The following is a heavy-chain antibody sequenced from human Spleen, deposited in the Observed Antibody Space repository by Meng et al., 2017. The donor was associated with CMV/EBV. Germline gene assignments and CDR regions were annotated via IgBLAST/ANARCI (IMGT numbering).Heavy chain of an antibody. CDR1: SGTISSTNR. J-gene: IGHJ5*02. V-gene: IGHV4-4*01. CDR3: ARGHLTGTTYWFDP. CDR2: IHHSGRT. D-gene: IGHD1-7*01. Sequence: SSGTISSTNRWSWIRQSPGKGLEWMGGIHHSGRTKYKPSLKTRVTISLDRSNNQFSLEMNSLTAADTAVYFCARGHLTGTTYWFDPWGQGTLVTVSS.